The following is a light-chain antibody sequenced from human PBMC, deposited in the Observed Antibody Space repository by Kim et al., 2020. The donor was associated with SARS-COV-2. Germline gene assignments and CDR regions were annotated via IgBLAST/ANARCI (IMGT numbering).Light chain of an antibody. J-gene: IGKJ2*01. CDR3: LQSYTARS. Sequence: LSASVGDRATITCRESQNINTYLSWYQHKPGNAPKVLITGASSLQNGVSSRFSGSGSGTDFTLTISGLQPEDSATYYCLQSYTARSFGRGTKLEIK. CDR1: QNINTY. V-gene: IGKV1-39*01. CDR2: GAS.